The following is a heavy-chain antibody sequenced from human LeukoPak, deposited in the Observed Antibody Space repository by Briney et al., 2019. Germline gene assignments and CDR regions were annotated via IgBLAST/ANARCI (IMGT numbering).Heavy chain of an antibody. CDR1: GFTFSSYW. Sequence: PGGSLRLSCAASGFTFSSYWMSWVRQAPGKGLEWVANIKQDGSEKYYVDPVKGRFTISRDNAKNSLYLQVNSLRAEDTAVYYCARLLGDIVATILYWGQGTLVTVSS. V-gene: IGHV3-7*03. CDR3: ARLLGDIVATILY. J-gene: IGHJ4*02. CDR2: IKQDGSEK. D-gene: IGHD5-12*01.